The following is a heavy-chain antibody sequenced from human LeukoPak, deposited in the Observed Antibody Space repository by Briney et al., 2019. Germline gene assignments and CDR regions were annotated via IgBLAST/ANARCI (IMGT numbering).Heavy chain of an antibody. CDR2: VSISSGTI. D-gene: IGHD3-16*01. V-gene: IGHV3-48*04. CDR3: ARAMSTFGGVRNYFDS. J-gene: IGHJ4*02. Sequence: GGSLRLSCAASGFTFTGHNMNWVRQAPGKGLEWISFVSISSGTIYYADSVKGRFSISRDNAKSSLDLQMNSLRAEDTAVYYCARAMSTFGGVRNYFDSWGQGTLVTVSS. CDR1: GFTFTGHN.